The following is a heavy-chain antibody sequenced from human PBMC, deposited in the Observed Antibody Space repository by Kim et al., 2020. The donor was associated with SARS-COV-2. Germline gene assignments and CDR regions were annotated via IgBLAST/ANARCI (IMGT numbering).Heavy chain of an antibody. Sequence: SETLSLTCAVYGGSFSGYYWSWIRQPPGKGLEWIGEINHSGSTNYNPSLKSRVTISVDTSKNQFSLKLSSVTAADTAVYYCASNLKVRGYYYYGMDVWGQGTTVTVSS. CDR2: INHSGST. CDR3: ASNLKVRGYYYYGMDV. D-gene: IGHD3-10*01. J-gene: IGHJ6*02. V-gene: IGHV4-34*01. CDR1: GGSFSGYY.